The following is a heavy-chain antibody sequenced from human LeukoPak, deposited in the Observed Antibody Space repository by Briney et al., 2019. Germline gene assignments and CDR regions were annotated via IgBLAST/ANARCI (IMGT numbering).Heavy chain of an antibody. CDR3: VRHGGTSSLISHSWFDP. CDR2: IYYTGVT. D-gene: IGHD2/OR15-2a*01. CDR1: GDSVRSSAYY. Sequence: SETLSLTCTASGDSVRSSAYYWGWIRQPPGKGLDWIASIYYTGVTYFHPSLGSRVSISLDTSNNQFSLQLTSVTAADTAVYYCVRHGGTSSLISHSWFDPWGQGILVTVPS. V-gene: IGHV4-39*01. J-gene: IGHJ5*02.